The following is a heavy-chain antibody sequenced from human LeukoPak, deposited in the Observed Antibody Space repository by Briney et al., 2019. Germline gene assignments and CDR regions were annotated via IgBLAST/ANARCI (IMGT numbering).Heavy chain of an antibody. V-gene: IGHV1-18*01. Sequence: GASVNVSCKASGYTFTSYGISWVRQAPGQGLERMGWISAYNGNTNYAQKLQGRVTMTTDTSTSTAYMELRSLRSDDTAVYYCARDSDYVRSHWFDPWGQGTLVTVSS. CDR2: ISAYNGNT. J-gene: IGHJ5*02. CDR3: ARDSDYVRSHWFDP. D-gene: IGHD5-12*01. CDR1: GYTFTSYG.